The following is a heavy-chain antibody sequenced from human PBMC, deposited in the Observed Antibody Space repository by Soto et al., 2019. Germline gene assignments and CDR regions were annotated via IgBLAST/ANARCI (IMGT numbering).Heavy chain of an antibody. Sequence: SETLSFTCTVSGGSINSSSYYWGWIRQPPGKGLEWIGSIYYTGSTYYNPSLKSRLTISIDTSKNRFSLKLTSVTAADTALYYCAITDDYSNFDYWGQGTLVTVSS. J-gene: IGHJ4*02. CDR2: IYYTGST. V-gene: IGHV4-39*01. D-gene: IGHD4-4*01. CDR1: GGSINSSSYY. CDR3: AITDDYSNFDY.